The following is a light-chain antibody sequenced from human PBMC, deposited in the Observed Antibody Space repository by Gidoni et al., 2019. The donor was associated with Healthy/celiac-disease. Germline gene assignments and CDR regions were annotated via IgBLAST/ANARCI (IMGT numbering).Light chain of an antibody. CDR2: AAS. V-gene: IGKV1-39*01. J-gene: IGKJ2*01. CDR3: QQSYSTPPST. CDR1: QSISSY. Sequence: DSRMTQSPSSLSASVGDRVTITCRASQSISSYLNWYQQKPGKAPKLLIYAASSLHSGVPSRFSGTGSGTHFTLTISSLQPEAFATYYCQQSYSTPPSTFXQXTKLEIK.